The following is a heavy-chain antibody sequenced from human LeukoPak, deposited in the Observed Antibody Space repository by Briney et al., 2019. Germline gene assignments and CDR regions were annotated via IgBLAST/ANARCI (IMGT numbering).Heavy chain of an antibody. J-gene: IGHJ5*02. Sequence: ASVKVSCKASGYTFTSYGISWVRQAPGQGLEWMGIINPNGGTTIYAQKFQGRVTLTRDMSTSTLYMELSSLRSEDTAVYYCARDSSSSASWWFDPWGQGTLVTVSS. D-gene: IGHD6-6*01. V-gene: IGHV1-46*01. CDR3: ARDSSSSASWWFDP. CDR1: GYTFTSYG. CDR2: INPNGGTT.